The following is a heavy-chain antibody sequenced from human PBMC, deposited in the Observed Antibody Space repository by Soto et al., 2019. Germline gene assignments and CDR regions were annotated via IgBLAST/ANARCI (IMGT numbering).Heavy chain of an antibody. D-gene: IGHD3-22*01. Sequence: ASVKVSCKASGGTFSSYAISWVRQAPGQGLEWMGGIIPIFGTANYAQKFQGRVTITADKSTSTAYMELSSLRSEDTAVYYCARATLYYDSSGPYYYYGMDVWGQGTTVTVS. CDR1: GGTFSSYA. V-gene: IGHV1-69*06. CDR2: IIPIFGTA. J-gene: IGHJ6*02. CDR3: ARATLYYDSSGPYYYYGMDV.